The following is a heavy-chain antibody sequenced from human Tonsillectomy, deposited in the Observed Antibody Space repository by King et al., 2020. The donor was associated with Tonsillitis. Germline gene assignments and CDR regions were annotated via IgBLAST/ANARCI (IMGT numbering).Heavy chain of an antibody. Sequence: VQLVESGGGLVKPGGSLRLSCAASGFTFSNAWMNWVRQAPGKGLEWVGRIKSKTDGGTTDYAAPVKGRFTISRDDSKNTLYLQMNSVKTEDTAVYYCTTDQGSSGWYLGAFNIWGQGTMVTVSS. J-gene: IGHJ3*02. D-gene: IGHD6-19*01. CDR3: TTDQGSSGWYLGAFNI. CDR1: GFTFSNAW. CDR2: IKSKTDGGTT. V-gene: IGHV3-15*07.